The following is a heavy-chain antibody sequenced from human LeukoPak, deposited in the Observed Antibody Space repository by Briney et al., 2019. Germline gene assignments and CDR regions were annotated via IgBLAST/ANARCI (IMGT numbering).Heavy chain of an antibody. D-gene: IGHD3-3*01. Sequence: SVKVSCKASGYTFTGYYMHWVRQAPGQGLEWMGWINPNSGGTNYAQKFQGRVTMTRDTSISTAYMELSRLRSDDTAVYYCAREKGAYYDFWSGYNRPLRDGMDVWGQGTTVTVSS. J-gene: IGHJ6*02. CDR2: INPNSGGT. CDR1: GYTFTGYY. CDR3: AREKGAYYDFWSGYNRPLRDGMDV. V-gene: IGHV1-2*02.